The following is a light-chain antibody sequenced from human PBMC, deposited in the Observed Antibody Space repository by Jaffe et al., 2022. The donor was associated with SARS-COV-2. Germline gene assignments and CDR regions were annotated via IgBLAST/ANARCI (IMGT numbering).Light chain of an antibody. CDR2: DVT. CDR3: SSYTTSSTYV. V-gene: IGLV2-14*03. Sequence: QSALTQPASVSGSPGQSITISCTGTSNDIGNYNYVSWYQQHPDKAPKLMVYDVTNRPSGVSNRFSGSKSGNTASLTISGLQTEDEADYYCSSYTTSSTYVFGGGTKVTVL. J-gene: IGLJ1*01. CDR1: SNDIGNYNY.